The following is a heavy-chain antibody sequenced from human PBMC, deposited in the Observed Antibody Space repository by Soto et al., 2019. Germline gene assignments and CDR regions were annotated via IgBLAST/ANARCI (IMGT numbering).Heavy chain of an antibody. CDR2: IYHSGST. J-gene: IGHJ4*02. V-gene: IGHV4-30-2*01. CDR1: GGSISSGGYS. Sequence: QLQLQESGSGLVKPSQTLSLTCAVSGGSISSGGYSWSWIRQPPGKGLEWIGYIYHSGSTYYNPSLTSRVPISVDRSKNQFSMKLSSVTAADTAVYYCASSTVGGRYDYWGQGTLVTVSS. D-gene: IGHD4-17*01. CDR3: ASSTVGGRYDY.